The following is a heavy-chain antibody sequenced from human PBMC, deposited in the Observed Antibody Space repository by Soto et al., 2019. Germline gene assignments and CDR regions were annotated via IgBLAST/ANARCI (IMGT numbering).Heavy chain of an antibody. D-gene: IGHD2-15*01. Sequence: ASVKVSCKASGYTFTSYAMHWGRQAPGQRLEWMGWINVGNDNTKYSQKFQGRVTITRDTSASTAYMELSSLRSEDTALYYCARPRAHCSGGSCYTEYFQHWGQGTLVTVSS. CDR1: GYTFTSYA. CDR3: ARPRAHCSGGSCYTEYFQH. J-gene: IGHJ1*01. V-gene: IGHV1-3*01. CDR2: INVGNDNT.